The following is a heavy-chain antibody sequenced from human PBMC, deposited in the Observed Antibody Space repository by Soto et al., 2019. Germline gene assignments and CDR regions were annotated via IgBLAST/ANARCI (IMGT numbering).Heavy chain of an antibody. CDR3: ARCRGYYGMDV. CDR2: IYHSGST. Sequence: SETLSLTCAVSGGSISSGAYSWSWIRQPPGKGLEWIGYIYHSGSTYYNPSLKSRVTISVDRSKNQFSLKLSSVTAADTAVYYCARCRGYYGMDVWGQGTTVTVSS. D-gene: IGHD2-15*01. CDR1: GGSISSGAYS. V-gene: IGHV4-30-2*01. J-gene: IGHJ6*02.